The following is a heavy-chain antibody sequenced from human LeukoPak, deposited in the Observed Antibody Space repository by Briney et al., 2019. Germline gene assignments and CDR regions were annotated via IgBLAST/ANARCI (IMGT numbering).Heavy chain of an antibody. V-gene: IGHV3-21*01. J-gene: IGHJ4*02. CDR2: ISSSSSYI. CDR3: ARDRGNMVRGWYFDY. CDR1: GLTFNNYA. Sequence: PGGSLRLSCAVSGLTFNNYAMSWVRQAPGKGLEWVSSISSSSSYIYYADSVKGRFTISRDNAKNSLYLQMNSLRAEDTAVYYCARDRGNMVRGWYFDYWGQGTLVTVSS. D-gene: IGHD3-10*01.